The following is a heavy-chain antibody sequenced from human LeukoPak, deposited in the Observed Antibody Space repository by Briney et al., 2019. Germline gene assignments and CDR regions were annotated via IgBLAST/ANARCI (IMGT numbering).Heavy chain of an antibody. V-gene: IGHV1-8*01. CDR3: ARGPPESSNSDY. J-gene: IGHJ4*02. Sequence: ASVKVSCKASGYTFTSYDINWVRQATGQGLEWMGWMNPNSANTGYAQKFQGRVTMTRNTSTSTAYMELSSLRSEDTAVYYCARGPPESSNSDYWGQGTLVTVSS. CDR1: GYTFTSYD. D-gene: IGHD6-13*01. CDR2: MNPNSANT.